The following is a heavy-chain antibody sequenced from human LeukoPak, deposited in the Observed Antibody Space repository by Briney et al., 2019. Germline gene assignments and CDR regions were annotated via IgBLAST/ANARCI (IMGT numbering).Heavy chain of an antibody. J-gene: IGHJ6*03. CDR3: AREGASSSSCPKRSRGCYYYYYMDV. Sequence: PSETLSLTCTVSGGSISSSSYYWGWIRQPPGKGLEWIGSIYYSGSTYYNPSLKSRVTISVDKSKNQFSLKLSSVTAADTAVYYCAREGASSSSCPKRSRGCYYYYYMDVWGKGTTVTVSS. D-gene: IGHD6-6*01. CDR1: GGSISSSSYY. V-gene: IGHV4-39*07. CDR2: IYYSGST.